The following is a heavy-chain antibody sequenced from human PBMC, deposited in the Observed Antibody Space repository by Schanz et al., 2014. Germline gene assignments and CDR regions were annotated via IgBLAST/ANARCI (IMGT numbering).Heavy chain of an antibody. D-gene: IGHD2-15*01. CDR1: GFSFSRYG. CDR3: AKVMERGRFNYSIDH. J-gene: IGHJ4*02. V-gene: IGHV3-30*18. Sequence: QIQLVESGGGVVQPGTSLRLSCTISGFSFSRYGMHWVRQAPGKGLEWVAVITSDETATFYVDSVKGRFTISRDNSKNTLYLQMSSLRTEDTAVYYCAKVMERGRFNYSIDHWGQGTLVTVSS. CDR2: ITSDETAT.